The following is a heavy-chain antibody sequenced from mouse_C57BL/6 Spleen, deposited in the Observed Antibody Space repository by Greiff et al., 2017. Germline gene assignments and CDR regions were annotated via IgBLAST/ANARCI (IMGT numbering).Heavy chain of an antibody. V-gene: IGHV1-9*01. CDR2: ILPGSGST. J-gene: IGHJ1*03. Sequence: QVQLKESGAELLKPGASVKLSCKATGYTFTGYWIEWVKQRPGHGLEWIGEILPGSGSTNYNEKFKGKATFTADTSSNTAYMQLSSLTTEDSAIYYCARSPLITTVVATGYFDVWGTGTTVTVSS. CDR1: GYTFTGYW. CDR3: ARSPLITTVVATGYFDV. D-gene: IGHD1-1*01.